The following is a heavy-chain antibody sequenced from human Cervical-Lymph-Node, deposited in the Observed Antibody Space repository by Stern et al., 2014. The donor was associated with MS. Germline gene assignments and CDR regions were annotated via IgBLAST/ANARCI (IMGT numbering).Heavy chain of an antibody. CDR1: GFSFNDYA. D-gene: IGHD4-11*01. Sequence: EVQLAESGGGLVQPCRSLRVPCAVSGFSFNDYAMHWGRQTPGKGLEWVSGLSFHGNSVGYAESVKGRFTISRDNAKRSLSLQMNSLRIEDTATYYCVKDVRMWTTVFFHNGMDVWGQGTTVTVPS. J-gene: IGHJ6*02. V-gene: IGHV3-9*01. CDR2: LSFHGNSV. CDR3: VKDVRMWTTVFFHNGMDV.